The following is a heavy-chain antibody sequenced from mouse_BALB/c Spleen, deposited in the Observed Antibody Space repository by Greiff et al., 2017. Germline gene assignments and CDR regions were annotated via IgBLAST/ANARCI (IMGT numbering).Heavy chain of an antibody. J-gene: IGHJ4*01. CDR3: ARDYDYDAWMDY. CDR2: IWAGGST. V-gene: IGHV2-9*02. Sequence: VKLQESGPGLVAPSQSLSITCTVSGFSLTSYGVHWVRQPPGKGLEWLGVIWAGGSTNYNSALMSRLSISKDNSKSQVFLKMNSLQTDDTAMYYCARDYDYDAWMDYWGQGTSVTVSS. D-gene: IGHD2-4*01. CDR1: GFSLTSYG.